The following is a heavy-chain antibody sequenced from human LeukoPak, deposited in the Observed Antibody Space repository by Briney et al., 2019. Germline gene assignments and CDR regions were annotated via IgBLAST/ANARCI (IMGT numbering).Heavy chain of an antibody. D-gene: IGHD3-22*01. CDR1: GGSSSGYY. V-gene: IGHV4-34*01. Sequence: PSETLSLTCAVYGGSSSGYYWSWIRQPPGKGLEWIGEINHSGSTNYNPSLKSRVTISGDTSKNQFSLKLSSVTAADTAVYYCARGGPTSSGSYYFDYWGQGTLVTVSS. CDR2: INHSGST. J-gene: IGHJ4*02. CDR3: ARGGPTSSGSYYFDY.